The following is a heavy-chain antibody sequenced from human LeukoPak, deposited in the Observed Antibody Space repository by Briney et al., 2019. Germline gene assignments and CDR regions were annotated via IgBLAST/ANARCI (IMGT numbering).Heavy chain of an antibody. Sequence: GGSLILSCTASGLTFSTYGMHWVRQAPGKGLEWVAVISYDGSNKYYADSVKGRFTISRDNSKNTLYLQMNSLRAEDTAVYYCAKENRLTYYYDSSGNWIWGQGTMVTVSS. D-gene: IGHD3-22*01. V-gene: IGHV3-30*18. J-gene: IGHJ3*02. CDR1: GLTFSTYG. CDR3: AKENRLTYYYDSSGNWI. CDR2: ISYDGSNK.